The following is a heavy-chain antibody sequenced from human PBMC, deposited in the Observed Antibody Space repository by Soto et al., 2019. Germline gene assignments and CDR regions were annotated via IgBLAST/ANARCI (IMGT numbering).Heavy chain of an antibody. Sequence: QVPLVESGGGVVQPGRSLRLSCAASGFTFSSYAMHWVRQAPGKGLEWVAVISYDGSNKYYADSVKGRFTISRDNSKNTLYLQMNSLRAEDTAVYYCARDQDCSSTSCAYYYGMDVWGQGTTVTVSS. CDR3: ARDQDCSSTSCAYYYGMDV. D-gene: IGHD2-2*01. CDR2: ISYDGSNK. CDR1: GFTFSSYA. V-gene: IGHV3-30-3*01. J-gene: IGHJ6*02.